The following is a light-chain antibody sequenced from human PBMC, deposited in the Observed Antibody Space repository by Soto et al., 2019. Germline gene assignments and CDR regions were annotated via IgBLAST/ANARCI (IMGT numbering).Light chain of an antibody. Sequence: DIVMTQSPDSLTMSLGERATINCRSSQSLLFTSNNKNYLAWYQHKSGQPPKLLVSWASTRESGVPDRFSGGGSGTDFTLTISSLQAEDVAVYYCQQYYTTPLSFGGGTKVEIK. CDR1: QSLLFTSNNKNY. CDR2: WAS. J-gene: IGKJ4*01. V-gene: IGKV4-1*01. CDR3: QQYYTTPLS.